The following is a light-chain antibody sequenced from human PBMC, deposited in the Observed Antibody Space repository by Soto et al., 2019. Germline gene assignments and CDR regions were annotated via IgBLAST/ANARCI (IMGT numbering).Light chain of an antibody. V-gene: IGKV3-11*01. CDR3: QQSYSSTPT. Sequence: EIVLTQSPATLSLSPGERATVACGASQSVTSYLAWYQQKPGQAPRLLIYDVSNRDSGIPARFSGSGSETDFTLTISSLQNEDFATYYCQQSYSSTPTFGQGTKVDIK. CDR2: DVS. J-gene: IGKJ1*01. CDR1: QSVTSY.